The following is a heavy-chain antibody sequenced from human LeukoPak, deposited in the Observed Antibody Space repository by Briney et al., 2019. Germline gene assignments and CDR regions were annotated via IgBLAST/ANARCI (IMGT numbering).Heavy chain of an antibody. J-gene: IGHJ5*02. CDR2: ISYDGSNK. D-gene: IGHD3-22*01. CDR3: ARESAYYYDSSGYPTGGENWFDP. Sequence: GGSLRLPCAASGFTFSSYAMHWVRQAPGKGLEWVAVISYDGSNKYYADSVKGRFTISRDNSKNTLYLQMNSLRAEDTAVYYCARESAYYYDSSGYPTGGENWFDPWGQGTLVTVSS. CDR1: GFTFSSYA. V-gene: IGHV3-30*01.